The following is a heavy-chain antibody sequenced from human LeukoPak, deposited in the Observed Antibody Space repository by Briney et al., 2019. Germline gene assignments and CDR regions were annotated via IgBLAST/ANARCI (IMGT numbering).Heavy chain of an antibody. Sequence: PGGSLRLSCAASGFTFSSYWMSWVRQAPGKGLEWVANIKQDGSEKYYVDSVKGRFTISRDNAKNSLYLQMNSLRAEDTAVYYCAREDIAVAGSHYYYYYMDVWGKGTTVTVSS. D-gene: IGHD6-19*01. CDR2: IKQDGSEK. J-gene: IGHJ6*03. CDR3: AREDIAVAGSHYYYYYMDV. V-gene: IGHV3-7*01. CDR1: GFTFSSYW.